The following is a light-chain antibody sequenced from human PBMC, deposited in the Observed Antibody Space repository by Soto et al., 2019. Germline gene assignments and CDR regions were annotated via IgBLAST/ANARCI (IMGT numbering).Light chain of an antibody. Sequence: VQMTQSPSSLSSSLGDIVTITLRASQYNSNSLAWYQQKPGKIPKLLIYAASTLQSGVPSRFSGSGSGTDFTLTISSLQPEDVATYYCQKYNSAPLTFGQGTRLEIK. CDR1: QYNSNS. CDR3: QKYNSAPLT. J-gene: IGKJ5*01. CDR2: AAS. V-gene: IGKV1-27*01.